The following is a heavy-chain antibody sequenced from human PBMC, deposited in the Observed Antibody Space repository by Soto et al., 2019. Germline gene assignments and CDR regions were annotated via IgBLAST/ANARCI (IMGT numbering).Heavy chain of an antibody. D-gene: IGHD3-3*01. CDR1: GFTFSSYA. J-gene: IGHJ4*02. CDR2: ISGSGGST. Sequence: PGGSLRLSCAASGFTFSSYAMNWVRQAPGKGLEWVSAISGSGGSTYYADSVKGRFTISRDSSKNTLYLQMNSLRAEDTAVYYCAKDPIMGDFWSGYFGYWGQGTLVTVSS. CDR3: AKDPIMGDFWSGYFGY. V-gene: IGHV3-23*01.